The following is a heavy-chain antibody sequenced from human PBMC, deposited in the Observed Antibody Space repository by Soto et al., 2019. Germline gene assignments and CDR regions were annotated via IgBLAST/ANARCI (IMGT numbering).Heavy chain of an antibody. J-gene: IGHJ4*02. Sequence: GGSLRLSCAASGFTFSSYGMHWVRQAPGKGLEWVAVISYDGSNKYYADSVKGRFTISRDNSKNTLYLQMNSLRAEDTAVYYCAKPLPARSYYFDYWGQGTLVTVSS. D-gene: IGHD2-2*01. CDR2: ISYDGSNK. CDR3: AKPLPARSYYFDY. V-gene: IGHV3-30*18. CDR1: GFTFSSYG.